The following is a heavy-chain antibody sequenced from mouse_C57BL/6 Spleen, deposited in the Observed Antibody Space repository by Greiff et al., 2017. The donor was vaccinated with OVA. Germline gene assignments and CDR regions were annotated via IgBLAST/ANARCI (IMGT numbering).Heavy chain of an antibody. D-gene: IGHD2-4*01. CDR2: INPYNGGT. J-gene: IGHJ4*01. CDR1: GYTFTDYY. Sequence: VQLKESGPVLVKPGASVKMSCKASGYTFTDYYMNWVKQSHGKSLEWIGVINPYNGGTSYNQKFKGKATLTVDKSSSTAYMELNSLTSEDSAVYYCARGGNYDYPYAMDYWGQGTSVTVSS. CDR3: ARGGNYDYPYAMDY. V-gene: IGHV1-19*01.